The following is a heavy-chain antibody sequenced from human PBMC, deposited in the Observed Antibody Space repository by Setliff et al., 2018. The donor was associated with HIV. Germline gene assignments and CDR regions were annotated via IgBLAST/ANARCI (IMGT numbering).Heavy chain of an antibody. CDR3: GSSSSWYNRYFQH. J-gene: IGHJ1*01. Sequence: HPGGSLRLSCTTSGFTFGDYAMTWVRQTPGRGLEWVGFIRSKAYGGTTEYAASVKGRFTISRDDSKSIAYLQMNSLKTEDTAVYYCGSSSSWYNRYFQHWGQGTLVTVSS. D-gene: IGHD6-13*01. CDR1: GFTFGDYA. CDR2: IRSKAYGGTT. V-gene: IGHV3-49*04.